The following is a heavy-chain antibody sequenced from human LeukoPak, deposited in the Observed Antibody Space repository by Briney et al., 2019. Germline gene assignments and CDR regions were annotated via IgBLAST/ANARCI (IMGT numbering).Heavy chain of an antibody. D-gene: IGHD2-15*01. Sequence: GASVKVSCKASGYTFTSYDINWVRRATGQGLEWMGWMNPNSGNTGYAQKFQGRVTVTRNTSISTAYMELSSLRSEDTAVYYCARDTAYCSGGSCYSVMEVAYGMDVWGQGTTVTVSS. V-gene: IGHV1-8*01. CDR3: ARDTAYCSGGSCYSVMEVAYGMDV. CDR1: GYTFTSYD. CDR2: MNPNSGNT. J-gene: IGHJ6*02.